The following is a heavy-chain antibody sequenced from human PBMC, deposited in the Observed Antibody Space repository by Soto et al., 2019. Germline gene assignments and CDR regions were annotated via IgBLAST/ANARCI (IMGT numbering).Heavy chain of an antibody. V-gene: IGHV4-30-4*01. CDR2: IYKGGAT. Sequence: QVQLQESGPRLVSPSQTLSLTCSVSGGSISSTSYYWSWIRQSPDKCLEWLGHIYKGGATYSSPSLKSRLTISADTSKTQFSLKLNSVTAADTDVYYCARGPSADKVDYWGQGIQVTVSS. CDR1: GGSISSTSYY. J-gene: IGHJ4*02. CDR3: ARGPSADKVDY.